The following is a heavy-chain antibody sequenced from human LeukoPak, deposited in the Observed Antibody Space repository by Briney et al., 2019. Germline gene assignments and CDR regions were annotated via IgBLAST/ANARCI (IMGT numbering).Heavy chain of an antibody. CDR1: GYTLTELS. CDR2: FDPEDGET. V-gene: IGHV1-24*01. CDR3: ARANSRLIDY. J-gene: IGHJ4*02. Sequence: ASVKVSCKVSGYTLTELSMHWVRQAPGKGLEWMGGFDPEDGETIYAQKFQGRVTITRDTSASTAYMELSSLRSEDTAVYYCARANSRLIDYWGQGTLVTVSS. D-gene: IGHD6-13*01.